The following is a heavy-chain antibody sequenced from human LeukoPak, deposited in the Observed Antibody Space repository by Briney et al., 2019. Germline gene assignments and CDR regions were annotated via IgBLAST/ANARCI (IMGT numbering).Heavy chain of an antibody. CDR1: GGSIRGYY. V-gene: IGHV4-4*07. Sequence: SETLSLTCTVSGGSIRGYYWSWVRQPAGKGLEYIGRIYTSRSANYNPSLKSRVTMSLDMSQNQFSLKLTSVTAADTAVYYCARCRDYGGVAYFDFWGQGTLVTVSS. J-gene: IGHJ4*02. D-gene: IGHD4-23*01. CDR2: IYTSRSA. CDR3: ARCRDYGGVAYFDF.